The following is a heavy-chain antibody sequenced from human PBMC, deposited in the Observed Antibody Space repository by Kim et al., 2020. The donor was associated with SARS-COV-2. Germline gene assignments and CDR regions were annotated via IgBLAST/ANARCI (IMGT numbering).Heavy chain of an antibody. CDR2: INHSGST. Sequence: SETLSLTCAVYGGSFSGYYWSWIRQPPGKGLEWIGEINHSGSTNYNPSLKSRVTISVDTSKNQFYLKLSSVTAADTAGYYCARDNTYLDYWGQGTLVTVS. D-gene: IGHD3-16*01. J-gene: IGHJ4*02. CDR3: ARDNTYLDY. CDR1: GGSFSGYY. V-gene: IGHV4-34*01.